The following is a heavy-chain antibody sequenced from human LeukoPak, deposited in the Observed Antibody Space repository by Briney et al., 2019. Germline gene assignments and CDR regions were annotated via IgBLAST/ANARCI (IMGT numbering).Heavy chain of an antibody. CDR1: GYSFTSYW. Sequence: GESLKISCKASGYSFTSYWIGWVRQMPGKGLEWMGIIDPSDSEIRYTPSFQGQVTISVDKSLTTAYLQWNRLKASDTAMYYCARQTAMGRSGDYWGQGTLVTVSS. CDR3: ARQTAMGRSGDY. D-gene: IGHD5-18*01. J-gene: IGHJ4*02. V-gene: IGHV5-51*01. CDR2: IDPSDSEI.